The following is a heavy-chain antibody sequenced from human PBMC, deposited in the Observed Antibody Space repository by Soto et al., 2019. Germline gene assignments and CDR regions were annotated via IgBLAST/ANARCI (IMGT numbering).Heavy chain of an antibody. CDR2: ISGSGGST. CDR3: AKARRNAYYDILTGYP. Sequence: GGSLRLSCAASGFTFDDYGMSWVRQAPGKGLEWVSAISGSGGSTYYADSVKGRFTISRDNSKNTLYLQMNSLRAEDTAVYYCAKARRNAYYDILTGYPWGQGTLVTVSS. V-gene: IGHV3-23*01. D-gene: IGHD3-9*01. CDR1: GFTFDDYG. J-gene: IGHJ4*02.